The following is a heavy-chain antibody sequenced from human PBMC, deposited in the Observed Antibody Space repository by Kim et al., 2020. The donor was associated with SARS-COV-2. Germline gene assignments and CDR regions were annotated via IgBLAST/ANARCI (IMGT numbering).Heavy chain of an antibody. J-gene: IGHJ5*02. CDR3: ARRGQNWFDP. Sequence: NPTYAKGLTGRFVFSLDTSVSTAYLQISSLKAEDTAVYYCARRGQNWFDPWGQGTLVTVSS. CDR2: NP. V-gene: IGHV7-4-1*02.